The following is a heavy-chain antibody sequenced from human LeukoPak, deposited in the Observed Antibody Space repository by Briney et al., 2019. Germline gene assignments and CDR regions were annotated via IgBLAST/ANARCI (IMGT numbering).Heavy chain of an antibody. J-gene: IGHJ4*02. CDR1: GYTFTSYG. V-gene: IGHV1-18*01. CDR3: ARVRYDYVWGSYRYTIDY. Sequence: ASVKVSCKASGYTFTSYGISWVRQAPGQGLEWMGWISAYNGNTNYAQKLQGRVTMTTDTSTSTAYMELRSLRSDDTAVYYCARVRYDYVWGSYRYTIDYWGQGTLVTVSP. D-gene: IGHD3-16*02. CDR2: ISAYNGNT.